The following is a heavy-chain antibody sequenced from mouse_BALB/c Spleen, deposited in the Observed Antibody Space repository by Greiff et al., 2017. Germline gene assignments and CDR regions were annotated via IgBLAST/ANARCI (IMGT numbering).Heavy chain of an antibody. CDR3: ARHGSTMSPMDY. D-gene: IGHD2-1*01. J-gene: IGHJ4*01. CDR1: GFTFSSYG. CDR2: ISSGGSYT. Sequence: EVQLVESGGDLVKPGGSLKLSCAASGFTFSSYGMSWVRQTPDKRLEWVATISSGGSYTYYPDSVKGRFTISRDNAKNTLYLQMSSLKSEDTAMYYCARHGSTMSPMDYWGQGTSVTVSS. V-gene: IGHV5-6*01.